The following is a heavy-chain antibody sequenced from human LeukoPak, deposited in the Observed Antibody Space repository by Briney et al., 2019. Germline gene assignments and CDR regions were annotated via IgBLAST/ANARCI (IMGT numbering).Heavy chain of an antibody. V-gene: IGHV3-69-1*02. CDR1: GFSFSDYD. D-gene: IGHD3-16*01. Sequence: KAGESLRLSCSASGFSFSDYDMNWVSQPPGKGLEWDSAINGRSNGESVKGRFTISRDNAKNSLYLQLDSLGVDDTAVYYCGRAFPPLRTSSAGDLWGQGTLVTVSS. CDR2: INGRS. J-gene: IGHJ1*01. CDR3: GRAFPPLRTSSAGDL.